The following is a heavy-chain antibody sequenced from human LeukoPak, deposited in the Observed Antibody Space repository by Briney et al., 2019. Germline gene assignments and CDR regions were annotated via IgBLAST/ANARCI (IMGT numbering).Heavy chain of an antibody. J-gene: IGHJ4*02. CDR3: ATDSDRSDWFFDY. V-gene: IGHV4-34*01. CDR1: DESFSGHF. Sequence: KPSETLSLTCAVYDESFSGHFWSWIRQPPGKGLEWIGEINQNGSTNYNPSLMSRVTLSVDTSKNQISLKLSSVTAADTAVYYCATDSDRSDWFFDYWGQGTLVTVSS. CDR2: INQNGST. D-gene: IGHD3-22*01.